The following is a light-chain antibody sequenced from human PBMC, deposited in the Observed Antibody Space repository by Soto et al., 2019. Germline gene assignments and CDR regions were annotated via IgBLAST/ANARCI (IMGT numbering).Light chain of an antibody. J-gene: IGKJ4*01. CDR1: QSVSNNY. V-gene: IGKV3-11*01. CDR2: DAS. CDR3: QQRINWPLT. Sequence: EMVLTQSPGTLSLAPGERASVSCRASQSVSNNYLAWYQQKPGQAPRLLIYDASKRATGISARFSGGGSGTDFTLTIDSLEPSDFAVYYCQQRINWPLTFGGGTKVDIK.